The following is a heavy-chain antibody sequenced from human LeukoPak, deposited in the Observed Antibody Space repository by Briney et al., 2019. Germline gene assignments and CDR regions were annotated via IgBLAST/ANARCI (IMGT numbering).Heavy chain of an antibody. V-gene: IGHV4-34*01. CDR2: INHSGST. CDR3: AKDWAYSGNYYYFDY. J-gene: IGHJ4*02. CDR1: GGSFSGYY. Sequence: SETLSLTCAVYGGSFSGYYWSWIRQPPGKGLEWIGEINHSGSTNYNPSLKSRVTISVDTSKNQFSLKLRSVTAEDTAVYYCAKDWAYSGNYYYFDYWGQGTLVTVSS. D-gene: IGHD1-26*01.